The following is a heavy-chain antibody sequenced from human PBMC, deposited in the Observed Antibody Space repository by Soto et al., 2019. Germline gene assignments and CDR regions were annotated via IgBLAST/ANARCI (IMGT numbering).Heavy chain of an antibody. Sequence: SQTLSLTCAISGDNVSSNSAAWNWIRQSPSRGLEWLGRTYYRSKWYNDYAVSVKSRITINPDTSKNQSSLQLNSVTPEDTAVYYCARVGTGTREVYYGMDVWGQGTTVTVSS. V-gene: IGHV6-1*01. D-gene: IGHD1-7*01. CDR2: TYYRSKWYN. J-gene: IGHJ6*02. CDR1: GDNVSSNSAA. CDR3: ARVGTGTREVYYGMDV.